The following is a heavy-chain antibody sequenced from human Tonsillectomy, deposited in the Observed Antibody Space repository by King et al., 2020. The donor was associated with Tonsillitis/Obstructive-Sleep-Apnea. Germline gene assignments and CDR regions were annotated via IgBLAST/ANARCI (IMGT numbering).Heavy chain of an antibody. CDR1: GGSISSYY. CDR3: ARAEVELATINAFDI. D-gene: IGHD5-24*01. Sequence: VQLQESGPGLVKPSETLSLTCTVSGGSISSYYWSWIRQPPGKGLEWIGYIYYSGSTNYNPSLKSRVTISVDTSKNQFSLKLSSVTAADTAVYYCARAEVELATINAFDICGQGKMVTVSS. V-gene: IGHV4-59*01. J-gene: IGHJ3*02. CDR2: IYYSGST.